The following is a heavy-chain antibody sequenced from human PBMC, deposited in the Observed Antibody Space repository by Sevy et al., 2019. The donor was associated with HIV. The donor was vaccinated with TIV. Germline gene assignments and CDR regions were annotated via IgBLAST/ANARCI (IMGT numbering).Heavy chain of an antibody. Sequence: GGSLRLSCAASGFTFGNYAMTWVRQAAGKGLEWVALISYDGSDKFYADSVKGRFTITRDNFKNTLYLQMNGLTTEDTAVYYCARPRANYVDHYFFYAMDVWGQGTTVTVSS. J-gene: IGHJ6*02. V-gene: IGHV3-30-3*01. CDR3: ARPRANYVDHYFFYAMDV. CDR1: GFTFGNYA. CDR2: ISYDGSDK. D-gene: IGHD4-17*01.